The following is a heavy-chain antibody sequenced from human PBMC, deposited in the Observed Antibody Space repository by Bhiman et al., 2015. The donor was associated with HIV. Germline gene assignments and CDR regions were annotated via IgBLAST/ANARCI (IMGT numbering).Heavy chain of an antibody. CDR1: GFTFSSYA. J-gene: IGHJ4*02. D-gene: IGHD3-3*01. CDR3: ARDPGRLLEWLSYFDY. Sequence: QVQLVESGGGVVQPGRSLRLSCAASGFTFSSYAMHWVRQAPGKGLEWVVVISYDGSNKYYADSVKGRFTISRDNSKNTLYLQMNSLRAEDTAVYYCARDPGRLLEWLSYFDYWGQGTLVTVSS. CDR2: ISYDGSNK. V-gene: IGHV3-30*04.